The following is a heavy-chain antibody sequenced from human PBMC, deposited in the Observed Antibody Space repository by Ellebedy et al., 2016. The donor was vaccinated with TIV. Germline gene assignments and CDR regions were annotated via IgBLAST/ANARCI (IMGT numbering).Heavy chain of an antibody. CDR2: IIPIFATT. CDR3: ATNTFATSRYYYYGMDV. Sequence: ASVKVSCKPSGGTFSTFPFSWVRQAPGQGLQWMGGIIPIFATTSYAQNFQGRVTISADESTNTAYMELTSLRSEDTAVYYCATNTFATSRYYYYGMDVWGQGTTVTVSS. J-gene: IGHJ6*02. D-gene: IGHD2/OR15-2a*01. V-gene: IGHV1-69*13. CDR1: GGTFSTFP.